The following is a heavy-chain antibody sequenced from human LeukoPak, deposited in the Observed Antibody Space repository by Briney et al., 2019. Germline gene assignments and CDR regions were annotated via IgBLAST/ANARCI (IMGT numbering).Heavy chain of an antibody. CDR1: GFTFSSYE. V-gene: IGHV3-48*03. D-gene: IGHD2-21*02. Sequence: GGSLRLSCAASGFTFSSYEMNWVRQAPGKGLEWVSYISSSGSTIYYADSVKGRFTISRDNAKNSLYLQMNSLRAEDTALYYCARSVVTATPGYMDVWGKGTTVTVSS. CDR2: ISSSGSTI. J-gene: IGHJ6*03. CDR3: ARSVVTATPGYMDV.